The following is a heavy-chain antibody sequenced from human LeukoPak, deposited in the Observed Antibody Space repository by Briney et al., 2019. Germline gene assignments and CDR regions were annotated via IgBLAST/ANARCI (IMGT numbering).Heavy chain of an antibody. CDR2: ISSSGSTI. Sequence: GGSLRLSCAASGFTFSSYAMSWVRQAPGKGLEWVSYISSSGSTIYYADSVKGRFTISRDNAKNSLYLQMNSLRAEDTAVYYCARGGYCSSTSCYWGQGTLVTVSS. J-gene: IGHJ4*02. V-gene: IGHV3-11*01. D-gene: IGHD2-2*01. CDR3: ARGGYCSSTSCY. CDR1: GFTFSSYA.